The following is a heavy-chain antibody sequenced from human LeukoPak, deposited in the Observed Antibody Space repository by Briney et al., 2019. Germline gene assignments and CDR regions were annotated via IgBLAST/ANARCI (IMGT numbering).Heavy chain of an antibody. Sequence: SETLSLTCTVSGGSISSYYWSWIRQPPGKGLEWIGYIYYSGSTNYNPSLKSRVTISVDTSKNQFSLKLSSVTAADTAVYYWARAYPGGGNFDYWGQGTLVTVSS. CDR1: GGSISSYY. CDR2: IYYSGST. V-gene: IGHV4-59*01. D-gene: IGHD3-16*01. CDR3: ARAYPGGGNFDY. J-gene: IGHJ4*02.